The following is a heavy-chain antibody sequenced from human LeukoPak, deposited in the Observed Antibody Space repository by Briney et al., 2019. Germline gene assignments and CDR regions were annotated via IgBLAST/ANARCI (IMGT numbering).Heavy chain of an antibody. J-gene: IGHJ5*02. CDR3: ARESYSSSYNWFDP. V-gene: IGHV3-48*03. D-gene: IGHD6-13*01. CDR1: GFTFSSYE. CDR2: ISSSGSTI. Sequence: PGGSLRLSCAASGFTFSSYEMNWVRQAPGKGLEWVSYISSSGSTIYYADSVKGRFTISRDNAKNSLYLQMNSLRAEDTAVYYCARESYSSSYNWFDPWGQGTLVTVSS.